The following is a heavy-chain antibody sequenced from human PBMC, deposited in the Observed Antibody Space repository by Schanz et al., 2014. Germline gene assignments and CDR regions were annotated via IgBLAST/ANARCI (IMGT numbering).Heavy chain of an antibody. CDR2: IIPILDKT. J-gene: IGHJ6*02. CDR3: AKVDRARYYAMDV. D-gene: IGHD3-3*01. V-gene: IGHV1-69*08. Sequence: QVQLVQSGAEVKKPGSSVKVSCKASGGTFSSSTLTWVRQAPGQGLEWMGRIIPILDKTNYAQKFQGRVTMTADKATSTVYMEVSGLRSEDTAVYSCAKVDRARYYAMDVWGQGTPVTVSS. CDR1: GGTFSSST.